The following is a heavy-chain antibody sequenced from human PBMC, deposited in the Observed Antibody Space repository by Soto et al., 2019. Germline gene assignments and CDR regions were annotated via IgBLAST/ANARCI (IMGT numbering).Heavy chain of an antibody. CDR2: INPNSGGT. V-gene: IGHV1-2*06. CDR1: GYIFTDYY. Sequence: ASVKVSCKASGYIFTDYYMHWVRQAPGQELGWMGRINPNSGGTNYAQKFQGRVTMTRDTSNSTAYTELSSLRSEDTAVYYCATDTGQAMDTISRDYYFDCWGQGTPVTVCS. J-gene: IGHJ4*02. CDR3: ATDTGQAMDTISRDYYFDC. D-gene: IGHD5-18*01.